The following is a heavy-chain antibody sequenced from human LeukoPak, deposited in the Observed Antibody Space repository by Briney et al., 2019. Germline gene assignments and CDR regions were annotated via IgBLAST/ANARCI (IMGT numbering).Heavy chain of an antibody. CDR3: ARHPPGWTPSGYFDS. D-gene: IGHD2-15*01. CDR2: IYPPDSDT. Sequence: GESLQISCKGSGYSFTNYWIGWVRQMPGKGLEWMGIIYPPDSDTKYSPSFQGRVTISADKSISTAYLQWSSLKASDTAMYYCARHPPGWTPSGYFDSWGQGTLVTVSS. CDR1: GYSFTNYW. J-gene: IGHJ4*02. V-gene: IGHV5-51*01.